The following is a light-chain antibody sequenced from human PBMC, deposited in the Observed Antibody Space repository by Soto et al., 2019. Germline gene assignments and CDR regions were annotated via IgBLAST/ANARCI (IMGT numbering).Light chain of an antibody. Sequence: QSLLTQPASVSGSPGQSITISCTRTSGDIGGYNYVSWYQQHPGKAPKLLISEVTNRPSGVSNRFSGSKSGNTASLTISGLQAEDEADYYCSSYTTNITPVVFGGGTKLTVL. J-gene: IGLJ2*01. CDR1: SGDIGGYNY. CDR2: EVT. V-gene: IGLV2-14*01. CDR3: SSYTTNITPVV.